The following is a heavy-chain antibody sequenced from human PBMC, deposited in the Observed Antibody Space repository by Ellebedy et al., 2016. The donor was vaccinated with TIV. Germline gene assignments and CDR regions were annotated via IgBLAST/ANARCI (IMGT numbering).Heavy chain of an antibody. CDR2: IDYSGST. Sequence: MPSETLSLTCNVSGGSLSRYYWSWIRQPPGKGLEWIAYIDYSGSTKYNPSLKSQVSISVDTFKSQFSLSLRSVPAAATAVYYCASGAYPFYWYGMDVWGQGTTVTVSS. D-gene: IGHD3-10*01. V-gene: IGHV4-59*01. CDR1: GGSLSRYY. CDR3: ASGAYPFYWYGMDV. J-gene: IGHJ6*02.